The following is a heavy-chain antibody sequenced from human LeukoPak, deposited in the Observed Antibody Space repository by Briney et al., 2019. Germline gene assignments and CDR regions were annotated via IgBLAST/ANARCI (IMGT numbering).Heavy chain of an antibody. CDR2: ISSRSSYI. D-gene: IGHD3-3*01. CDR1: GFTFSSYS. CDR3: ARVTYARGDFRRGYFDY. V-gene: IGHV3-21*01. Sequence: PGGSLRLSCAASGFTFSSYSMNWVRQAPGKGLEWVSSISSRSSYIYYADSVKGRFTISRDNAKNSLYLQMNSLRAEDTAVYYCARVTYARGDFRRGYFDYWGQGTLVTASS. J-gene: IGHJ4*02.